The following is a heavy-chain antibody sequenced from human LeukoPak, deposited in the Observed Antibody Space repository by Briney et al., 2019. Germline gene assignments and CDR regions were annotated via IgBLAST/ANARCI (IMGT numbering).Heavy chain of an antibody. J-gene: IGHJ4*02. V-gene: IGHV3-21*01. D-gene: IGHD3-22*01. CDR1: GFTFSSYS. Sequence: PGGSLRLSCAASGFTFSSYSMNWVRQAPGKGLEWVSSISSSSSYIYYADSVKGRFTISRDNAKNSLYLQMNSLRAEDTAVYYCARDGRETYYYDSSGYLYFGYWGQGTLVTVSS. CDR3: ARDGRETYYYDSSGYLYFGY. CDR2: ISSSSSYI.